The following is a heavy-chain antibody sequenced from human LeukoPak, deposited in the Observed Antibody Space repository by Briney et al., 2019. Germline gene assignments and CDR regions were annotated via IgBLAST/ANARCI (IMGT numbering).Heavy chain of an antibody. D-gene: IGHD4-17*01. Sequence: GASVKVSCKASGYTFTSYYMHWVRQAPGQGLEWMGIINPSGGSTSYAQKFQGRVTITADKSTSTAYMELSSLRSEDTAVYYCAKGGSTVTSEFDYWGQGTLVTVSS. V-gene: IGHV1-46*01. CDR2: INPSGGST. CDR1: GYTFTSYY. CDR3: AKGGSTVTSEFDY. J-gene: IGHJ4*02.